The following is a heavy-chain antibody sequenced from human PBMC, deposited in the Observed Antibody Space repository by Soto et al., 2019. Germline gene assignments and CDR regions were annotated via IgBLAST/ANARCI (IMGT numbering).Heavy chain of an antibody. D-gene: IGHD6-19*01. CDR3: AAAVARGWFDP. CDR2: INHSGST. Sequence: QVQLQQWGAGLLKPSETLSLTCAIYGGSFSGYYWSWIRQPPGKGLEWIGEINHSGSTNYNPSLKSRVAMSVDTSKNQFALKLSSVTAADMAVYYCAAAVARGWFDPWGQGTLVTVYS. J-gene: IGHJ5*02. CDR1: GGSFSGYY. V-gene: IGHV4-34*02.